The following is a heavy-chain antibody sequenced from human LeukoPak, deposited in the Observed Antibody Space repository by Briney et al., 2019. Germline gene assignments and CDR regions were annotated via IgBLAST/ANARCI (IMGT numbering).Heavy chain of an antibody. CDR3: ASSHYGSGSYYTFDY. CDR1: GGSISSYY. D-gene: IGHD3-10*01. V-gene: IGHV4-59*01. J-gene: IGHJ4*02. Sequence: SETLSLTCTVSGGSISSYYWSWIRQPPGKGLEWIGYIYYSGSTNYNPSLKSRVTISVDTSKNQFSLKLSSVTAADTAVYYCASSHYGSGSYYTFDYWGQGTLVTVSS. CDR2: IYYSGST.